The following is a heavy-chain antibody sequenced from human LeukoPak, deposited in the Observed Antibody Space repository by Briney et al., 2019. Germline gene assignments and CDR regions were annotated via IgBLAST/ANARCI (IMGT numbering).Heavy chain of an antibody. V-gene: IGHV3-23*01. CDR2: IGASGADT. CDR3: ARRPRDTSGYYLGAFHD. Sequence: GGSLRLSCAASGFAFTNYAMTWVRQAPGKGLEWVSVIGASGADTYYSDSVKGRFTVSRDNSQNTLFLHMSSLRAEDAAVYFCARRPRDTSGYYLGAFHDWGQGTTVTVSS. J-gene: IGHJ3*01. CDR1: GFAFTNYA. D-gene: IGHD3-22*01.